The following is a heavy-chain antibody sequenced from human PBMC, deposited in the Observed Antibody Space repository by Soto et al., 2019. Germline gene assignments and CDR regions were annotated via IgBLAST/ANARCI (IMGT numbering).Heavy chain of an antibody. CDR2: ISWNSGSI. CDR3: AAAYSSSLYQGHSALDI. J-gene: IGHJ3*02. D-gene: IGHD6-13*01. V-gene: IGHV3-9*01. Sequence: GGSLRLSCAASGFTFDDYAMHWVRQAPGKGLEWVSGISWNSGSIGYADSVKGRFTISRDNAKNSLYLQMNSLRAEDTALYYCAAAYSSSLYQGHSALDIRGQGTMVTGS. CDR1: GFTFDDYA.